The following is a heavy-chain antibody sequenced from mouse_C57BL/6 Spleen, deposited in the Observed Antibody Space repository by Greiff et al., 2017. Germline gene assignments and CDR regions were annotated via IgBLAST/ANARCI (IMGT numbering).Heavy chain of an antibody. J-gene: IGHJ4*01. CDR2: IYPGDGDT. CDR1: GYAFSSSW. Sequence: QVQLNQSGPELVKPGASVKISCKASGYAFSSSWMNWVKQRPGKGLEWIGRIYPGDGDTNYNGKFKGKATLTADKSSSTAYMQLSSLTSEDSAVYFCAREGIYYGNLYYAMDYWGQGTSVTVSS. D-gene: IGHD2-1*01. V-gene: IGHV1-82*01. CDR3: AREGIYYGNLYYAMDY.